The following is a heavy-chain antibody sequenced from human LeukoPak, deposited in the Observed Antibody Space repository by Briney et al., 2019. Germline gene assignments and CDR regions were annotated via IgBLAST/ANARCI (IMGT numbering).Heavy chain of an antibody. CDR1: GFTLSSYE. Sequence: GGSLRLSCTVSGFTLSSYEMSWIRQAPGKGLEWVSSIDYSGGSSYYADSVKGRFTISRDDSKNTLYLQLNSLRVEDTAEYYCARNSGWYGISGGQGTLVTVSS. V-gene: IGHV3-23*01. CDR2: IDYSGGSS. D-gene: IGHD6-19*01. CDR3: ARNSGWYGIS. J-gene: IGHJ4*02.